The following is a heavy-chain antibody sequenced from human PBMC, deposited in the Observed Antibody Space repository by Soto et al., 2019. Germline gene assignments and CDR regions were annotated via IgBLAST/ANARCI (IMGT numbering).Heavy chain of an antibody. Sequence: GGSLRLSCAASGFTVSISYMSWVRQVPGKGLDWVSIMYSGGETYYAASVKGRFTMSRDDSKNTLDLQMTSLTAEDTAVYYCAKRKYCSSTTCFDYWGQGT. CDR3: AKRKYCSSTTCFDY. CDR1: GFTVSISY. CDR2: MYSGGET. J-gene: IGHJ4*02. V-gene: IGHV3-66*01. D-gene: IGHD2-2*01.